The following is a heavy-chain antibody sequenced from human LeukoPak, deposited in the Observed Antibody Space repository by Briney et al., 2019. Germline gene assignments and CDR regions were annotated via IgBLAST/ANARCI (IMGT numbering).Heavy chain of an antibody. CDR3: ARHPRVVTTAYGAFDV. CDR2: TYYSGNT. Sequence: PSETLSLTCTVSGGSTSNSSYFWGWIRQPPGKGLEWIGSTYYSGNTYYNPSLKTRVTISVDTSKNQFSLRLTSVTAADTAVYYCARHPRVVTTAYGAFDVWGQGTMVTVSS. V-gene: IGHV4-39*01. J-gene: IGHJ3*01. CDR1: GGSTSNSSYF. D-gene: IGHD3-3*01.